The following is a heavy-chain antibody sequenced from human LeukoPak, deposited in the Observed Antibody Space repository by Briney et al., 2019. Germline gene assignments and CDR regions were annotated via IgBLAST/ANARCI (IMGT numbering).Heavy chain of an antibody. CDR2: INPNTGNP. Sequence: ASVKVSCKASGYTFTNSGLNWVRQAPGQGLEWMGWINPNTGNPTYAQGFAGRFVFSLDTSVSTTYLQISSLKAEDTAMYYCAKEGSGSSLEYWGQGTLVTVSS. CDR3: AKEGSGSSLEY. V-gene: IGHV7-4-1*02. J-gene: IGHJ4*02. CDR1: GYTFTNSG. D-gene: IGHD6-6*01.